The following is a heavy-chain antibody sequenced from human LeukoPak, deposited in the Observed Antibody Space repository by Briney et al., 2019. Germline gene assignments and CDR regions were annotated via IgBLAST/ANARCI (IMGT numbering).Heavy chain of an antibody. J-gene: IGHJ4*02. CDR3: AREDYGGSDY. V-gene: IGHV4-59*01. CDR1: GGSISSYY. CDR2: IYYSGST. Sequence: SETPSLTCTVSGGSISSYYWSWIRQPPGKGLEWIGYIYYSGSTNYNPSLKSRVTISVDTSKNQFSLKLSSVTAADTAVYYCAREDYGGSDYWGQGTLVTVSS. D-gene: IGHD4-23*01.